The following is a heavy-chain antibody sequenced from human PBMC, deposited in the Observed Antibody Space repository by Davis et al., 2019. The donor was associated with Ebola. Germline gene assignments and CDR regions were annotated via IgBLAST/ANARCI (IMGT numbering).Heavy chain of an antibody. CDR1: GGSISSYYW. CDR2: IFSSDRK. Sequence: ETLSLTCTVSGGSISSYYWSWIRQPPGKALEWLAHIFSSDRKSYRTSLKRRLTISKDTSKNQVVLTMTSMDPVDTGTYYCARIVEGSGSSAFDYWGQGTLVTVSS. D-gene: IGHD3-10*01. CDR3: ARIVEGSGSSAFDY. V-gene: IGHV2-26*01. J-gene: IGHJ4*02.